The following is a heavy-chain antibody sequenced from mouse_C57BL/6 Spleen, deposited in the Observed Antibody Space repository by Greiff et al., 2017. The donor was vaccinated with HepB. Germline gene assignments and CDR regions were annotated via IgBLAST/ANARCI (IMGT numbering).Heavy chain of an antibody. CDR2: ISSGGDYI. V-gene: IGHV5-9-1*02. CDR3: TRGRDDYAMDY. J-gene: IGHJ4*01. Sequence: EVKVVESGEGLVKPGGSLKLSCAASGFTFSSYAMSWVRQTPEKRLEWVAYISSGGDYIYYADTVKGRFTISRDNARNTLYLQMSSLKSEDTAMYYCTRGRDDYAMDYWGQGTSVTVSS. CDR1: GFTFSSYA.